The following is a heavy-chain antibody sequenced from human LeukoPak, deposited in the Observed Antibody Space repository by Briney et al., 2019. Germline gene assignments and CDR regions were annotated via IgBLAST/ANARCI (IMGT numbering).Heavy chain of an antibody. CDR2: ISAYNGNT. Sequence: GASVKVSCKASGYTFTGYYIHWVRQAPGQGLEWMGWISAYNGNTNYAQKLQGRVTMTTDTSTSTAYMELRSLRSDDTAVYYCARDALTYYYDSSGYLAGWFDPWGQGTLVTVSS. V-gene: IGHV1-18*01. CDR1: GYTFTGYY. J-gene: IGHJ5*02. CDR3: ARDALTYYYDSSGYLAGWFDP. D-gene: IGHD3-22*01.